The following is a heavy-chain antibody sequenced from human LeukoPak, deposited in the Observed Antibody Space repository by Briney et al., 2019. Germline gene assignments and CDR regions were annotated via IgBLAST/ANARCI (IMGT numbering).Heavy chain of an antibody. D-gene: IGHD3-9*01. Sequence: PGGSLRLACVASGFTFSPYDMHWIRQAIGKGLEWVSAIDTAGNTYYPDSLKGRFTISRDNARTSLFLQMNSLRAGDTAVYYCARRHILSSYGLDVWGQGTTVTVSS. CDR1: GFTFSPYD. CDR3: ARRHILSSYGLDV. J-gene: IGHJ6*02. V-gene: IGHV3-13*01. CDR2: IDTAGNT.